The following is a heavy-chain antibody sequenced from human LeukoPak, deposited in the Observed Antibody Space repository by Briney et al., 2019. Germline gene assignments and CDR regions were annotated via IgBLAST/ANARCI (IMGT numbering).Heavy chain of an antibody. CDR3: ARQPPSSGWEPNQWFDP. CDR1: GYSISNTYY. CDR2: NYYSGST. J-gene: IGHJ5*02. Sequence: SETMSLTCTVSGYSISNTYYWGWIRQPPGKGLEWIGSNYYSGSTLYNPSLKSRVTISVDTSKNQFSLTLSSVTAADTVMYNCARQPPSSGWEPNQWFDPWGKGTLVTVSS. D-gene: IGHD6-25*01. V-gene: IGHV4-38-2*02.